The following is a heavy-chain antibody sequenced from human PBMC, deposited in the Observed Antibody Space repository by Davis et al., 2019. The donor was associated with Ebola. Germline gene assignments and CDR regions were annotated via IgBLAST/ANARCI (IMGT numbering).Heavy chain of an antibody. Sequence: AASVKVSCKVSPYSLTVLALQWVRQAPGKGLEWMGGFDPEDGEIVYAQKFQGRVTMTTDTSTSTVYMELTNLSSDDTAVYYCAKAGNIISAGGLLIQWGQGTLVTVSS. CDR1: PYSLTVLA. J-gene: IGHJ4*02. V-gene: IGHV1-24*01. D-gene: IGHD6-13*01. CDR2: FDPEDGEI. CDR3: AKAGNIISAGGLLIQ.